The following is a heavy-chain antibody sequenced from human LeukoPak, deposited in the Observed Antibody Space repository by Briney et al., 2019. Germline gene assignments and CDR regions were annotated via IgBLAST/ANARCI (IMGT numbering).Heavy chain of an antibody. CDR2: IYYSGGT. V-gene: IGHV4-39*01. CDR1: GGSISSSSYY. CDR3: ARRSMTTVTD. D-gene: IGHD4-17*01. J-gene: IGHJ4*02. Sequence: SETLSLTCTVSGGSISSSSYYWGWIRQPPGKGLEWIGSIYYSGGTYSNPSLKSRVTISVDTSKNQFTLKLTSVTAADTAVYYCARRSMTTVTDWGQGTLVTVSS.